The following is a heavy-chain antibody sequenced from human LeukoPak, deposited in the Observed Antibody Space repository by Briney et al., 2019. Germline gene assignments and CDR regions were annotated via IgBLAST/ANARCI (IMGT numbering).Heavy chain of an antibody. CDR1: GFTFSSYA. V-gene: IGHV3-30-3*01. CDR2: ISYDGSNK. D-gene: IGHD5-12*01. CDR3: ARGVATITNYYYYGMDV. Sequence: GGPLRLSCAASGFTFSSYAMHWVRQAPGKGLEWVAVISYDGSNKYYADSVKGRFTISRDNSKNTLYLQMNSLRAEDTAVYYCARGVATITNYYYYGMDVWGQGTTVTVSS. J-gene: IGHJ6*02.